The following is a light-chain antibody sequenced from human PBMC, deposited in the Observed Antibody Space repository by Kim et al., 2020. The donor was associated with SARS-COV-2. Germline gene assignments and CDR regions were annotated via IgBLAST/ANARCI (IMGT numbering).Light chain of an antibody. V-gene: IGLV2-11*03. CDR3: CSYAGSNSLV. J-gene: IGLJ2*01. CDR2: DVS. CDR1: SSDVGGYNY. Sequence: GQSITISCTGTSSDVGGYNYVTWYQQHPGKAPKGIIYDVSKRPSGLPDRFSGSKSGNTASLTISGLQTEDEGDYHCCSYAGSNSLVFGGGTKVTVL.